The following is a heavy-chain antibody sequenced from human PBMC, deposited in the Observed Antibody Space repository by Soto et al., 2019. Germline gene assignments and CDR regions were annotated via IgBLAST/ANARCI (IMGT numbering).Heavy chain of an antibody. CDR2: ISGSGGST. D-gene: IGHD6-13*01. CDR1: GFTFSSYA. Sequence: EVQLLESGGGLVQPGGSLRLSCAASGFTFSSYAMSWVRQAPGKGLEWVSAISGSGGSTYYADSVKGRFTISRDNSKNTLYLQMNSLRAEDTAVYYCANGDEGSAAAGTMAFDIWGQGTMVTVSS. V-gene: IGHV3-23*01. J-gene: IGHJ3*02. CDR3: ANGDEGSAAAGTMAFDI.